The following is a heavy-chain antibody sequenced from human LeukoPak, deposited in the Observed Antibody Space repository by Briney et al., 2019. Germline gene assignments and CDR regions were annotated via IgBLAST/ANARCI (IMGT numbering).Heavy chain of an antibody. V-gene: IGHV3-21*01. D-gene: IGHD6-13*01. CDR3: ASRYEQQLAIYYYYYGMDV. CDR1: RFTFSSYS. CDR2: ISSSSSYI. Sequence: GGSLRLSCAASRFTFSSYSMNWVRQAPGKGLEWVSSISSSSSYIYYADSVKGRFTISRDNAKNSLYLQMNSLRAEDTAVYYCASRYEQQLAIYYYYYGMDVWGQGTTVTVSS. J-gene: IGHJ6*02.